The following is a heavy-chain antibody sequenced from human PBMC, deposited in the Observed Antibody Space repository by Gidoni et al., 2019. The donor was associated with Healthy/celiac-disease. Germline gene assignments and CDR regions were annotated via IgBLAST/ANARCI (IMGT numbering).Heavy chain of an antibody. Sequence: EGQMVESGGGWVQPGGSLSVSRADSGFTFSSYSTKWVRQAPGKGLEWVSFISCSRSTIYYADSVKCRFTISRDNAKNSLYLQMNSLRDEYTSVYYCASGRSAFDIWGQGTMVTVSS. V-gene: IGHV3-48*02. CDR3: ASGRSAFDI. CDR1: GFTFSSYS. D-gene: IGHD3-10*01. CDR2: ISCSRSTI. J-gene: IGHJ3*02.